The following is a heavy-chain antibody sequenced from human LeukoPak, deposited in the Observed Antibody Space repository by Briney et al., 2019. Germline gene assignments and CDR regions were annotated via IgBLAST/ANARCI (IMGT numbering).Heavy chain of an antibody. V-gene: IGHV4-34*01. CDR2: INHSGST. CDR3: ASRIAARALDY. CDR1: GGSFSGYY. D-gene: IGHD6-6*01. J-gene: IGHJ4*02. Sequence: SETLSLTCAVYGGSFSGYYWSWIRQPPGKGLEWIGEINHSGSTNYNPSLKSRVTISVDTSKNQISLKLSSVTAADTAVYYCASRIAARALDYWGQGTLVTVSS.